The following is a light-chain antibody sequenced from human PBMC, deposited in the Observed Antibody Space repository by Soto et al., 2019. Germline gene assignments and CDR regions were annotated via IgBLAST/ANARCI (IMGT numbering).Light chain of an antibody. Sequence: QSALTQPPSASGAPGQRVTISCSGSRSNIRSNTVNWYQQLPGTAPKLLIYSHNQRPSGVPDRFSVSKSGTSASLAISGLQSEDEADYYCATWDDNLDGYVFGTGTKVTVL. V-gene: IGLV1-44*01. CDR1: RSNIRSNT. CDR2: SHN. CDR3: ATWDDNLDGYV. J-gene: IGLJ1*01.